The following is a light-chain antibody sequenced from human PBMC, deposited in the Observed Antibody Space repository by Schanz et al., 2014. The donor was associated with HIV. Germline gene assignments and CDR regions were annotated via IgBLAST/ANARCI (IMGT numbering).Light chain of an antibody. J-gene: IGLJ2*01. V-gene: IGLV1-44*01. Sequence: QSVLTQPPSASGTPGQRVTISCSGSSSSIKTNTVNWFQQLPGTAPKLLIYSDNQRPSGVPDRFSGSKSGTSASLAINGLQSEDEADYYCVSWDGSLKGLLFGGGTKVTVL. CDR3: VSWDGSLKGLL. CDR2: SDN. CDR1: SSSIKTNT.